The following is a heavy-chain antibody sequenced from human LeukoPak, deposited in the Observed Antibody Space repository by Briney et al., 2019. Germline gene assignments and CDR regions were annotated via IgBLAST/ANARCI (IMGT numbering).Heavy chain of an antibody. V-gene: IGHV1-2*02. J-gene: IGHJ6*03. Sequence: ASVKVSCKASGYTFTGYYMHWVRQAPGQGLEWMGWINPNSGGTNYAQKFQGRVTMTRDTSISTAYMELSRLRSDDTAVYYCARDGRFLEWLLPYYYYYMDVWGKGTTVTVSS. CDR1: GYTFTGYY. D-gene: IGHD3-3*01. CDR2: INPNSGGT. CDR3: ARDGRFLEWLLPYYYYYMDV.